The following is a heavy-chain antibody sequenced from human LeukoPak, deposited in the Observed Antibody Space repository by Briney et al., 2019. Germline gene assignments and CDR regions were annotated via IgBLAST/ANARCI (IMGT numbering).Heavy chain of an antibody. CDR1: GGSFSGYD. Sequence: SETLSLTCAVYGGSFSGYDWSWIRQPPGKGLEWIGEINHSGSTNYNPSLKSRVTISVDTSKNQFSLKLSSVTAADTAVYYCARLYYYGSGSYSPDDAFDIWGQGTMVTVSS. D-gene: IGHD3-10*01. CDR3: ARLYYYGSGSYSPDDAFDI. CDR2: INHSGST. V-gene: IGHV4-34*01. J-gene: IGHJ3*02.